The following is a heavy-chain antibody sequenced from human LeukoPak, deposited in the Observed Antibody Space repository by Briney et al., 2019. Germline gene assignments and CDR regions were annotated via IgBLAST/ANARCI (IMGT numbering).Heavy chain of an antibody. D-gene: IGHD1-26*01. J-gene: IGHJ5*02. V-gene: IGHV1-18*01. Sequence: ASVKVSCKASGYTFTSYVISWVRQAPGQGLEWMGWISAYNGNTNYAQKLQGRVTMTTDTSTSTAYMELRSLRSDDTAVYYCARDRGLVGALYNWFDPWGQGTLVTVSS. CDR3: ARDRGLVGALYNWFDP. CDR1: GYTFTSYV. CDR2: ISAYNGNT.